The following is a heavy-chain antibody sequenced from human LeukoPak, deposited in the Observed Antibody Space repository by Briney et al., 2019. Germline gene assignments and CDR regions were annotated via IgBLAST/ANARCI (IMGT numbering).Heavy chain of an antibody. V-gene: IGHV4-4*07. Sequence: SETLSLTCTVSGDSISNYYWSWIRQPAGKELEWIGRTYTSGGTNYNPSLKSRVTMSVDTSKNQFSLKLSSVTAADTAVYYCARVSLVRGAPDYYFDYWGQGTLVTVSS. CDR2: TYTSGGT. CDR3: ARVSLVRGAPDYYFDY. CDR1: GDSISNYY. J-gene: IGHJ4*02. D-gene: IGHD3-10*01.